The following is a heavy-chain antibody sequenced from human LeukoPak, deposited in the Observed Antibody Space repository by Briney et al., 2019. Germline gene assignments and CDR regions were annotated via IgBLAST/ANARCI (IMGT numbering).Heavy chain of an antibody. D-gene: IGHD1-26*01. Sequence: GGSLRLSCAASGFTFSNVWMSWVRQAPGKGLEWVSSISSSGTYIYYADSMKGRFTISRDNAKNSLYLQMDSLRAEDTAVYYCARPRGWERRWYFDLWGRGTLVTVSS. CDR3: ARPRGWERRWYFDL. V-gene: IGHV3-21*01. J-gene: IGHJ2*01. CDR2: ISSSGTYI. CDR1: GFTFSNVW.